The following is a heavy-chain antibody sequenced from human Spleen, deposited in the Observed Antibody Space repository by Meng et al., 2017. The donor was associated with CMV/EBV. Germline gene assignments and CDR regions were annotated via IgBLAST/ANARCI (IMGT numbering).Heavy chain of an antibody. V-gene: IGHV6-1*01. Sequence: NSAAWNWIRQSPSKGLEWLGRTYYRSKWYNDYAVSVKSRITINPDTSKNQFSLQLNSVTPEDTAVYYCAREGFPYYFDSSGYYSFDYWGQGTLVTAPQ. CDR1: NSAA. CDR2: TYYRSKWYN. D-gene: IGHD3-22*01. J-gene: IGHJ4*02. CDR3: AREGFPYYFDSSGYYSFDY.